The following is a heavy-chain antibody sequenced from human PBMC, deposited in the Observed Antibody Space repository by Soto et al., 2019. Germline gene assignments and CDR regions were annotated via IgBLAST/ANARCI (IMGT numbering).Heavy chain of an antibody. Sequence: GGSLRLSCAASGFTFSSYGMHWVRQDPGKGLEWVAVISYDGSNKYFADSVKGRFTISRDNSKNTLYLQMNILRAEDTAMYYCAKKLANFYYYGVDVWGQGTTVTVS. V-gene: IGHV3-30*18. CDR1: GFTFSSYG. CDR2: ISYDGSNK. CDR3: AKKLANFYYYGVDV. J-gene: IGHJ6*02. D-gene: IGHD5-12*01.